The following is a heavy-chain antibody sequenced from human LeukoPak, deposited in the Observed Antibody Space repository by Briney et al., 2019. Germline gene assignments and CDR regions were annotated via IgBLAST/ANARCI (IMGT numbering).Heavy chain of an antibody. CDR2: IIPIFGTA. CDR1: GGTFSSYA. CDR3: ARDGYCSSTSCYSPTYYYHYGMDV. V-gene: IGHV1-69*13. D-gene: IGHD2-2*03. Sequence: SVKVSCKASGGTFSSYAISWVRQAPGQGLEWMGGIIPIFGTANYAQKFQGRVTITADESTSTAYMGLSSLRSEDTAVYYCARDGYCSSTSCYSPTYYYHYGMDVWGQGTTVTVSS. J-gene: IGHJ6*02.